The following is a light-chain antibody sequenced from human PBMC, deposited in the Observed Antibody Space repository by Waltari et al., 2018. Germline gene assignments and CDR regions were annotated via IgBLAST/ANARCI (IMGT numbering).Light chain of an antibody. Sequence: QSALTQPASVSGSPGQSITISCTGTSNDVGGYTYVSWYQQHPGKAPKLMIYDVSNRPSGVSKCVSGSKSGHPASLTISGLQAEDEADYYCSSYTSSLTLVFGGGTQLTVL. J-gene: IGLJ3*02. CDR1: SNDVGGYTY. CDR2: DVS. CDR3: SSYTSSLTLV. V-gene: IGLV2-14*03.